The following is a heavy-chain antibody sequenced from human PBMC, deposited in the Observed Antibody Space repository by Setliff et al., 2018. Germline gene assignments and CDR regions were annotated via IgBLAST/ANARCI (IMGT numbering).Heavy chain of an antibody. V-gene: IGHV1-69*05. J-gene: IGHJ4*02. CDR1: GGTFSSYA. Sequence: SVKVSCKASGGTFSSYAIDWVRQAPGQGLEWMGGIIPMFGTTNYAQKFQDRVTIITDESTSTAYMELRSLRSDDTAVYYCARSPPNRGSGSGWYGDFWGQGTLVTVSS. CDR2: IIPMFGTT. D-gene: IGHD6-19*01. CDR3: ARSPPNRGSGSGWYGDF.